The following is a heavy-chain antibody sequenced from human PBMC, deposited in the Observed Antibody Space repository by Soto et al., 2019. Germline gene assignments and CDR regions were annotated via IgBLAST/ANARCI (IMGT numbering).Heavy chain of an antibody. Sequence: SGTLSLRCTVSGASISPGNWWSWFRQPPGKGLEWIGEIYHSGSTNCKPSLKSRVTIPIDKSKNQFSLRLTSVTAADTAVYYCAKKNNSGYYFISFDLWGRGTLVTVS. D-gene: IGHD3-22*01. CDR2: IYHSGST. V-gene: IGHV4-4*02. CDR3: AKKNNSGYYFISFDL. CDR1: GASISPGNW. J-gene: IGHJ2*01.